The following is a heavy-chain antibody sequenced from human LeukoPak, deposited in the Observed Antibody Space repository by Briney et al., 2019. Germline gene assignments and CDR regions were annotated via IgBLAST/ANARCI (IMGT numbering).Heavy chain of an antibody. Sequence: SETLSLTCTVSGGSISSGGYYWSWIRQPPGKGLEWIGYIYYSGSTDYNPSLKSRVTISVDTSKNQFSLKLSSVTAADTAVYYCARHRGGLWFKSSWFDPWGQGTLVTVSS. CDR3: ARHRGGLWFKSSWFDP. J-gene: IGHJ5*02. V-gene: IGHV4-61*08. D-gene: IGHD5-18*01. CDR1: GGSISSGGYY. CDR2: IYYSGST.